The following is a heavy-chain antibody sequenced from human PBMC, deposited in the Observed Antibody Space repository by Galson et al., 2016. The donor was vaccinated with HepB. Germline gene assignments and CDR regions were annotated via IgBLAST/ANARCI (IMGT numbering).Heavy chain of an antibody. CDR3: ARGTHYGDFSDY. D-gene: IGHD4-17*01. CDR1: GFSISSSSYC. J-gene: IGHJ4*01. Sequence: SETLSLTCTVSGFSISSSSYCWGWIRQPPGKGLEWIGNFDYSGSTHYNPSLKSRVTMSADTSKNQFSLNLSTVTAADTAVYFCARGTHYGDFSDYWGHGTLVTVSS. CDR2: FDYSGST. V-gene: IGHV4-39*01.